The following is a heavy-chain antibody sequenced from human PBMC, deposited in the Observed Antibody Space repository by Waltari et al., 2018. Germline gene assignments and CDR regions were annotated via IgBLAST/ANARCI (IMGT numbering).Heavy chain of an antibody. V-gene: IGHV1-46*01. CDR2: INPRGGST. CDR1: GYTFTSYY. D-gene: IGHD2-21*01. CDR3: ARDGLAYCGGDCYPSLYYFDY. J-gene: IGHJ4*02. Sequence: QVQLVQSGAEVKKPGASVKVSCKASGYTFTSYYMHWVRQAPGQGLEWMGIINPRGGSTSDGQKFQGRVTMTREPSTSTVYMELSSLRSEDTAVYYCARDGLAYCGGDCYPSLYYFDYWGQGTLVTVSS.